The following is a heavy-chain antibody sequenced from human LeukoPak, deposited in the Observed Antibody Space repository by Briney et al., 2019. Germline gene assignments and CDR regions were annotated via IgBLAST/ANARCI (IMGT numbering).Heavy chain of an antibody. CDR1: GFTFSSYG. CDR2: IRYDGSNK. CDR3: AKDYPYYCSSTSCYGGSGVDY. Sequence: GGSLRLSCAASGFTFSSYGMHWVRQAPGKGLEWVAFIRYDGSNKYYADSVKGRFTISRDNSKNTLYLQMNSLRAEDTAVYYCAKDYPYYCSSTSCYGGSGVDYWGLGTLVTVSS. V-gene: IGHV3-30*02. D-gene: IGHD2-2*01. J-gene: IGHJ4*02.